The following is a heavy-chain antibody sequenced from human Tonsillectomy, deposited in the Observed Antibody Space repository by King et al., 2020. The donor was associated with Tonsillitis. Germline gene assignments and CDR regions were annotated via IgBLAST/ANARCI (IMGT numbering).Heavy chain of an antibody. CDR3: AREGRASGISAFDF. V-gene: IGHV1-18*01. CDR2: INVYNGNT. CDR1: GYTFTSYA. Sequence: QLVQSGAEVKKPGSSVKVSCKASGYTFTSYAFSWVRQAPGQGLEWMGLINVYNGNTICAQKLQGKVTMTTNTSASTASMELKSLRSDDTAVYYCAREGRASGISAFDFWGQGTLVTVSS. J-gene: IGHJ4*02. D-gene: IGHD4-23*01.